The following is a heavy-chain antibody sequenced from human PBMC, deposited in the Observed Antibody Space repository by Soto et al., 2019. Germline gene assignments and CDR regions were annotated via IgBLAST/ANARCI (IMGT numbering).Heavy chain of an antibody. D-gene: IGHD1-1*01. V-gene: IGHV1-18*01. CDR1: GYTFTSYG. CDR3: ARGRYGDY. J-gene: IGHJ4*02. Sequence: QVHLVQSGAEVKKPGASVKVSCKASGYTFTSYGITWGRQAHGQGLEWMGWISAHNGNTDYAQKLQGRVIVTRDTSASTAYMELRSLISDDAAVYYCARGRYGDYWGQGALVTVSS. CDR2: ISAHNGNT.